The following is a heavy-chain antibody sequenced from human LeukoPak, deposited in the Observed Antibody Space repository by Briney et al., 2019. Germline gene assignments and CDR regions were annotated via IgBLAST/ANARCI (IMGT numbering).Heavy chain of an antibody. V-gene: IGHV4-34*01. CDR2: INHSGST. CDR1: GGSFSGYY. D-gene: IGHD2-2*01. Sequence: SETLSLTCAVYGGSFSGYYWSWIRQPPGKGLEWIGEINHSGSTNYNPSLKSRVTISVDTSKNQFSLKLSSVTAADTAVYYCARGGPSGGHSCSSTSCRLDWFDPWGQGTLVTVSS. J-gene: IGHJ5*02. CDR3: ARGGPSGGHSCSSTSCRLDWFDP.